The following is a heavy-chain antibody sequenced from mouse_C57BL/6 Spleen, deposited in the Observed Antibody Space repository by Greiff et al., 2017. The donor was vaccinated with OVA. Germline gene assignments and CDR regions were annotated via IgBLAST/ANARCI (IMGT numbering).Heavy chain of an antibody. D-gene: IGHD2-4*01. CDR2: IYPGSGST. Sequence: QVQLQQPGAELVKPGASVKMSCKASGYTFTSYWITWVKQRPGQGLEWIGDIYPGSGSTNYNEKFKSKATLTVDTSSSTAYMQLSSLTSEDSAVYYCASIYYDYHYAMDYWGQGTSVTVSS. CDR3: ASIYYDYHYAMDY. J-gene: IGHJ4*01. V-gene: IGHV1-55*01. CDR1: GYTFTSYW.